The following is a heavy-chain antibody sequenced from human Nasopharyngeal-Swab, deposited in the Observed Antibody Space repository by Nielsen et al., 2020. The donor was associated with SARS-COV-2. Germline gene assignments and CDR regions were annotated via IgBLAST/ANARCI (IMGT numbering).Heavy chain of an antibody. V-gene: IGHV4-34*01. J-gene: IGHJ5*02. D-gene: IGHD2-2*01. CDR1: GGSFSGYY. CDR2: VNHGGST. CDR3: ARGTPYCSSTSCYSWFDP. Sequence: SETLSLTCAVYGGSFSGYYWSWIRQPPGKGLEWIGEVNHGGSTNYNPSLKSRVTISVDTSKNQFSLKLSSVTAADTAMYYCARGTPYCSSTSCYSWFDPWGQGTLVTVSS.